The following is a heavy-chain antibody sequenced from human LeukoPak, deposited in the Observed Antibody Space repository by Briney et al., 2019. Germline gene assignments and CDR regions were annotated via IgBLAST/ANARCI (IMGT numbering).Heavy chain of an antibody. CDR1: GFTFSSYW. CDR2: IKQDGSEK. V-gene: IGHV3-7*01. Sequence: GGSLRLSCAASGFTFSSYWMSWVRQAPGKGLEWVANIKQDGSEKFYVDSVKGRFTISRDNAKNSLYLQMNSLRAEDTAAYYCARGYYYGSGSYYFDYWGQGTLVTVSS. D-gene: IGHD3-10*01. CDR3: ARGYYYGSGSYYFDY. J-gene: IGHJ4*02.